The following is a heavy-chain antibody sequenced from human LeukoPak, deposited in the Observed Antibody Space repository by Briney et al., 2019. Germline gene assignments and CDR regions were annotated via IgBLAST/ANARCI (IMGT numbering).Heavy chain of an antibody. CDR2: IYSGGST. CDR3: ARGDTALQSDYFDY. J-gene: IGHJ4*02. Sequence: GGSLRLSCAASGFTVSSNYMSWVRQAPGKGLEWVSVIYSGGSTYYADSVKGRFTISRDNSKNTLYLQMNSLRAEDTAVYYCARGDTALQSDYFDYWGQGTLVTVSS. V-gene: IGHV3-66*01. CDR1: GFTVSSNY. D-gene: IGHD5-18*01.